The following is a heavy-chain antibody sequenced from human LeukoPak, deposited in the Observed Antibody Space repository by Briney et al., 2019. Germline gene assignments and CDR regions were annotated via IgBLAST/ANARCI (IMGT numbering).Heavy chain of an antibody. V-gene: IGHV1-69*13. D-gene: IGHD3-3*01. J-gene: IGHJ5*02. Sequence: SVKVSCKASGGTFSSYAISWVRQAPGQGLEWMGGIIPIFGTANYAQKFQGRVTITADESTSTAYMELSSLRSEDTAVYYCAREKNFWSGYHNWFDPWGQGTLVTVSS. CDR1: GGTFSSYA. CDR2: IIPIFGTA. CDR3: AREKNFWSGYHNWFDP.